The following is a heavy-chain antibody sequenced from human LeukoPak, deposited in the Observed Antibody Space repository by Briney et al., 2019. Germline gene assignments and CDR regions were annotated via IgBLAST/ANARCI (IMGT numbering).Heavy chain of an antibody. CDR3: TRTNRDCVPSDY. CDR1: CGSINNANW. D-gene: IGHD2-21*01. CDR2: VAHHGKT. V-gene: IGHV4-4*02. J-gene: IGHJ4*02. Sequence: ASGTLSLTCAVWCGSINNANWWSWVRQPPGKGLEGIAEVAHHGKTNYNPSLESRVTVSLDKSKIHFSLNLTSVTAADTAVYFCTRTNRDCVPSDYWGQGTLVTVSS.